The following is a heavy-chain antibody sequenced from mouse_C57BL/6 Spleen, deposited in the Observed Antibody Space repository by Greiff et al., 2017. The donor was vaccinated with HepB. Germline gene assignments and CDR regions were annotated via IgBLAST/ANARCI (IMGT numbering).Heavy chain of an antibody. J-gene: IGHJ3*01. CDR1: GYTFTSYW. CDR3: ARAPYSKEFAY. Sequence: QVQLQQSGAELVKPGASVKLSCKASGYTFTSYWMHWVKQRPGQGLEWIGMIHPNSGSTNYNEKFKSKATLTVDKSSSTAYMQLSSLTSEDSAVYYCARAPYSKEFAYWGQGTLVTVSA. V-gene: IGHV1-64*01. D-gene: IGHD2-5*01. CDR2: IHPNSGST.